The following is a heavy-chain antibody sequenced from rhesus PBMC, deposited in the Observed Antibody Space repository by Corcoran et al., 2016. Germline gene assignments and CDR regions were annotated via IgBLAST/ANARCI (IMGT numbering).Heavy chain of an antibody. CDR3: AKYTTYFDY. D-gene: IGHD2-39*02. J-gene: IGHJ4*01. V-gene: IGHV7-114*01. CDR2: INTDKGNP. CDR1: GYTFTRYS. Sequence: QVQLVQSGAEVKQPGASVKVSCKASGYTFTRYSMNWVRQAHGQRREWMGWINTDKGNPTCAQGYKERFAFTMDTSSSTAYLQISSLKTGDTAVYYCAKYTTYFDYWGQGVLVTVSS.